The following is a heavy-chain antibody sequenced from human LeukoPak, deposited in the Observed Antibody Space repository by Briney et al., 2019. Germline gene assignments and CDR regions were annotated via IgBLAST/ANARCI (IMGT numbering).Heavy chain of an antibody. CDR1: GFTCSSYA. V-gene: IGHV3-23*01. Sequence: GGSLRLSCAASGFTCSSYAITWVRQAPGKGLEWVSGISGSGGSTYDTDSVKGRFTISRDNSKNTVHLQMNSLRAEDTAVYYCAKTYSGTWYPDYWGQGTLVTVSS. J-gene: IGHJ4*02. D-gene: IGHD6-13*01. CDR2: ISGSGGST. CDR3: AKTYSGTWYPDY.